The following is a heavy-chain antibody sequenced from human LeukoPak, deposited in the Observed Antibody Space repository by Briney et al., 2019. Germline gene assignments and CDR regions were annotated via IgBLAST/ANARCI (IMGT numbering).Heavy chain of an antibody. V-gene: IGHV4-59*08. CDR3: ARTRGRWDFDWQQTVKYYYYGMDV. Sequence: SETLSLTCTVSGGSISSYYWSWIRQPPGKGLEWIGYIYYSGSTNYNPSLKSRVTISVDTSKNQFSLKLSSVTAADTAVYYCARTRGRWDFDWQQTVKYYYYGMDVWGQGTTVTVSS. CDR1: GGSISSYY. CDR2: IYYSGST. D-gene: IGHD3-9*01. J-gene: IGHJ6*02.